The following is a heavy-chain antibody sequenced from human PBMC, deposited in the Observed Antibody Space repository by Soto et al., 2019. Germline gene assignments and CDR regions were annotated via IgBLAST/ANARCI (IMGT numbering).Heavy chain of an antibody. V-gene: IGHV3-30-3*01. CDR2: ISYDGSNK. J-gene: IGHJ4*02. CDR1: GFTFSSYA. D-gene: IGHD3-22*01. Sequence: QVQLVESGGGVVQPGRSLRLSCAASGFTFSSYAMHWVRQAPGKGLEWVAVISYDGSNKYYADSVKGRFTISRDNSKNTLYLQMNSLRAEDTVVYYCARDTYYYDGRGYYYEDYCGQGTLVTVSA. CDR3: ARDTYYYDGRGYYYEDY.